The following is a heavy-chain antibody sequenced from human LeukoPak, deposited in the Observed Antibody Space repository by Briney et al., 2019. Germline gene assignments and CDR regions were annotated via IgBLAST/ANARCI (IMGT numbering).Heavy chain of an antibody. CDR2: SYHSGST. CDR1: SYSISSGYY. J-gene: IGHJ4*02. D-gene: IGHD3-10*01. V-gene: IGHV4-38-2*01. CDR3: GKRTYGFSPFND. Sequence: PSETLSLTCAVSSYSISSGYYWGRIRQPPGKGLEWIGRSYHSGSTYYNPSLKSRVTISVDTSKNQFSLKLSSVTAADTAVYYFGKRTYGFSPFNDWGQGTSVTVSS.